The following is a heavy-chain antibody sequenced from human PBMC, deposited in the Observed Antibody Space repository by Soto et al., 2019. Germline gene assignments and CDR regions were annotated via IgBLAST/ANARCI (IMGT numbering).Heavy chain of an antibody. CDR3: ARALVTDYNSRDYHYYFAMDV. CDR1: GGPVSGDDLY. CDR2: VYHTGTT. J-gene: IGHJ6*02. D-gene: IGHD3-22*01. Sequence: PSETQSLTCVVSGGPVSGDDLYWSWIRHLPGKGLEWIANVYHTGTTYYNPSLKSRVSMSVDTSQNQFSLILASVTAADTAVYYCARALVTDYNSRDYHYYFAMDVWGQGTSVTVSS. V-gene: IGHV4-31*02.